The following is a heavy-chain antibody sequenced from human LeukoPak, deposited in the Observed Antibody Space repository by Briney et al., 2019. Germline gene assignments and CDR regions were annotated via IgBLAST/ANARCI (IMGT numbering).Heavy chain of an antibody. CDR2: ISTSSNTI. J-gene: IGHJ3*01. V-gene: IGHV3-48*01. CDR1: GFTFSGYN. D-gene: IGHD3-10*01. Sequence: GGSLRLSCAASGFTFSGYNMRWVRQAPGTGLEWVSYISTSSNTIYYADSVKGRFTISRDNAKNSLFLQMNSLRAEDTAVYYCSRDLGLPGVWGQGTMVTVSS. CDR3: SRDLGLPGV.